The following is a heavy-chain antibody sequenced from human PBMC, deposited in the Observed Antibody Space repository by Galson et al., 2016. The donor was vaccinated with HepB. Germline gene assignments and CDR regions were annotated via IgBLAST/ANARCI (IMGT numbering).Heavy chain of an antibody. CDR3: VHRYCISASCYFDY. Sequence: PALVKPTQTLTLTCTFSGFSLSTSGEGVGWIRQPPGKALEWLALVYWDDDKRYSPSLNSRLTITKDTSKNQVVLTMTSMDPVDTATYYCVHRYCISASCYFDYWGQGTLVTVSS. J-gene: IGHJ4*02. V-gene: IGHV2-5*02. D-gene: IGHD2-2*01. CDR2: VYWDDDK. CDR1: GFSLSTSGEG.